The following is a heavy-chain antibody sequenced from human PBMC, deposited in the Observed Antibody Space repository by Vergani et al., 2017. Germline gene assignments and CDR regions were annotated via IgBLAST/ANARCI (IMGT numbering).Heavy chain of an antibody. V-gene: IGHV3-30-3*01. J-gene: IGHJ5*02. Sequence: QVQLVESGGGVVQPGRSLRLSCAASGFTFSSYGMHGVRQAPGKGLEWVAVISYDGSNKHYADSVKGRFTISRDTAKNTLSLQMNSLRAEDTAVYYCARDGTWGQGTLVTVSS. CDR3: ARDGT. CDR1: GFTFSSYG. D-gene: IGHD1-26*01. CDR2: ISYDGSNK.